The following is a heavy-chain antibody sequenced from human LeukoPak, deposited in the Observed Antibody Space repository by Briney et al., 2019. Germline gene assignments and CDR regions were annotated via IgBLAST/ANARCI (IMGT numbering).Heavy chain of an antibody. J-gene: IGHJ6*03. Sequence: SETLSLTCAVYGGSFSGYYWSWIRQPPGKGLEWIGEINHSGSTNYNPSLKGRVTIPVDTSKNQFSLKLSSVTAADTAVYYCARGGPYCGGDCSRGYYYYYYMDVWGKGTTVTVSS. D-gene: IGHD2-21*02. CDR3: ARGGPYCGGDCSRGYYYYYYMDV. CDR1: GGSFSGYY. V-gene: IGHV4-34*01. CDR2: INHSGST.